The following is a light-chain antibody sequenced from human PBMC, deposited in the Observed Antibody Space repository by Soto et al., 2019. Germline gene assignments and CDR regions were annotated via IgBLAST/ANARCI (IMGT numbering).Light chain of an antibody. CDR3: QQYNNWPPVT. J-gene: IGKJ3*01. CDR1: QSVSSN. CDR2: GAS. Sequence: EIVMTQSPATLSVSPWELATLSCRASQSVSSNLAWYQQKPGQAPRLLIYGASTRATGIPARFSGSGSGTEFTLTISSLQSEDFAVYYCQQYNNWPPVTFGPGTKVDIK. V-gene: IGKV3-15*01.